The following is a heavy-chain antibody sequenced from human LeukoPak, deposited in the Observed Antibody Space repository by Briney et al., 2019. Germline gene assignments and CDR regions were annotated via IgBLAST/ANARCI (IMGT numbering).Heavy chain of an antibody. J-gene: IGHJ4*02. CDR1: GFTFSSYA. CDR2: IGSGYNSA. D-gene: IGHD2-8*02. CDR3: ASDSSWSFDN. Sequence: GGSLRLSCAASGFTFSSYAMSWVRQAPGKGLEWISYIGSGYNSAYADSVRGRFTISRDNSRTSLYLQMNNLRAEDTAVYYCASDSSWSFDNWGQGTVVTVSS. V-gene: IGHV3-48*04.